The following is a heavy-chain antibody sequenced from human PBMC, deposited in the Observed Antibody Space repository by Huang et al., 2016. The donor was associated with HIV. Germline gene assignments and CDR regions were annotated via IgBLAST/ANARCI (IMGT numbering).Heavy chain of an antibody. CDR3: ARRSGIPGGWYFDL. D-gene: IGHD2-2*02. J-gene: IGHJ2*01. CDR2: ISSSRSTI. CDR1: GFTFSSYS. V-gene: IGHV3-48*02. Sequence: EVQLVESGGGLVQPGGSLRLSCAASGFTFSSYSMNWVRQAPGKGLEWVSYISSSRSTIYYADSVKGRFTISRDNAKNSLYLQMNSLRDEDTAVYYCARRSGIPGGWYFDLWGRGTLVTVSS.